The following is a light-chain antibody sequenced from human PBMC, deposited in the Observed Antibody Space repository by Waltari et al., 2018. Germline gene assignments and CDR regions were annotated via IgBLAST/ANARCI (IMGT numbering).Light chain of an antibody. CDR2: DVS. CDR3: SSYTGSNTYV. CDR1: ITHLGPYNY. J-gene: IGLJ1*01. Sequence: QSALTQPASVSGSPGPSITISCTGTITHLGPYNYFHLYQQHPGKTPKLMIFDVSNRPSGVSNRFSASKSGNTASLTISGLQAEDEADYYCSSYTGSNTYVFGSGTKVTVL. V-gene: IGLV2-14*03.